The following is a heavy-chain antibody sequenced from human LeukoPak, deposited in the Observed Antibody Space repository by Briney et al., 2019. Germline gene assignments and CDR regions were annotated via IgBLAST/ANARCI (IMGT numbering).Heavy chain of an antibody. CDR1: GFTVGGNY. Sequence: GGSLRLSCAASGFTVGGNYMSWVRQAPRKGLEWVSAISGSGGSTYYADSVKGRFTISRDNSKNTLYVQMNSLRAEDTAVYYCAKTRDSSGWPSGASDIWGQGTMVTVSS. V-gene: IGHV3-23*01. CDR3: AKTRDSSGWPSGASDI. D-gene: IGHD6-19*01. CDR2: ISGSGGST. J-gene: IGHJ3*02.